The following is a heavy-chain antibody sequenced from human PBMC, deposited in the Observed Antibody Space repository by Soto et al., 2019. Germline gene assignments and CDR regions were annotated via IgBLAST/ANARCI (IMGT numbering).Heavy chain of an antibody. D-gene: IGHD4-17*01. CDR2: ASGRGGST. V-gene: IGHV3-23*01. CDR1: GFTFNHYA. Sequence: PGGSLRLSCTASGFTFNHYAMSWVRQAPGKGLEWVSAASGRGGSTKYADSVKGRFIISRDNSNSTLYLQMDSLRGEDTAVYYCAKDSTVTTSLYFYYYGFDVWGQGTTVTVSS. CDR3: AKDSTVTTSLYFYYYGFDV. J-gene: IGHJ6*02.